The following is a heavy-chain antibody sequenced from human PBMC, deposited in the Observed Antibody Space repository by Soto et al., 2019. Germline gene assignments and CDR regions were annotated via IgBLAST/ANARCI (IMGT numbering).Heavy chain of an antibody. D-gene: IGHD5-12*01. V-gene: IGHV2-5*02. CDR2: IFWDDDK. Sequence: QITLKESGPTLVKPTQTLTLTCSFSGFSLSTRGVGVGWIRQPPGKALEWLALIFWDDDKWYSPSLRSRLTLPEDPSKNQVVLTITHMDPVETATYYCAHRSRGYAYYFDPWGQGTLVTVSS. CDR3: AHRSRGYAYYFDP. J-gene: IGHJ4*02. CDR1: GFSLSTRGVG.